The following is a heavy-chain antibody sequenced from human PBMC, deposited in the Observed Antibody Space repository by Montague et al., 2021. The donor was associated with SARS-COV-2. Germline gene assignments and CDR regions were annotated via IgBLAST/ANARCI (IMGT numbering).Heavy chain of an antibody. CDR1: GASIKTFY. V-gene: IGHV4-59*01. D-gene: IGHD6-13*01. J-gene: IGHJ3*02. CDR3: ARDRGIAQQIDT. CDR2: MFDGGSA. Sequence: SETLSLTCSVSGASIKTFYWGRIRQPPGGGLEWIGYMFDGGSAIYNPSLKSRVTISLDTSKNQFSLSLTPVTAADTAVYYCARDRGIAQQIDTWGQGTNVIVTS.